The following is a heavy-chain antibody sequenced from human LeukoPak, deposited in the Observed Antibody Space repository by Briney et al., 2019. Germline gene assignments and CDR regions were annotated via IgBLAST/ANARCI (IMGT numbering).Heavy chain of an antibody. V-gene: IGHV4-38-2*02. CDR1: GYSISSGYY. CDR2: IYHSGST. CDR3: AREGVAAAGAFDN. D-gene: IGHD6-13*01. Sequence: PSETLSLTCTVSGYSISSGYYWGWIRQPPGKGLEWIGSIYHSGSTYYNPSLKSRVTISVDTSKNQFSLKLSSVTVADTAVYFCAREGVAAAGAFDNWGQGTLVTVSA. J-gene: IGHJ4*02.